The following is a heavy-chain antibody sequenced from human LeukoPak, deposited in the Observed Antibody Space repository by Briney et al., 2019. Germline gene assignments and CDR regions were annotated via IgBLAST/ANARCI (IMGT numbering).Heavy chain of an antibody. V-gene: IGHV1-69*15. D-gene: IGHD6-25*01. Sequence: SVKVSCKATGGTFSSYAISWVRQAPGQRLEWMGRIIPIFGTANYAQKFQGRVTITADESTSTAYMELSSLRSEDTAVYYCARQPEANPFDYWGQGTLVTVSS. CDR2: IIPIFGTA. CDR1: GGTFSSYA. J-gene: IGHJ4*02. CDR3: ARQPEANPFDY.